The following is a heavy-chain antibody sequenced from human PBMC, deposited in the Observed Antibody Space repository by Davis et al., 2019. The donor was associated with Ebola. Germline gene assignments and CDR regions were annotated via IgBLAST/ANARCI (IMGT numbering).Heavy chain of an antibody. D-gene: IGHD3-22*01. V-gene: IGHV3-30*18. Sequence: GGSLRLSCAASGFTFNAYGMHWVRQAPGKGLEWVAVISYDGSNKYYADSVKGRFTISRDNSKNTLYLQMNSLRAEDTAVYYCAKGTTMTYWGQGTLVTVSS. CDR1: GFTFNAYG. J-gene: IGHJ4*02. CDR2: ISYDGSNK. CDR3: AKGTTMTY.